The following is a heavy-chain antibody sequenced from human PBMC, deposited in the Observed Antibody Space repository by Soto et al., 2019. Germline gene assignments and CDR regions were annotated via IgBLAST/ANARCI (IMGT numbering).Heavy chain of an antibody. CDR2: DIPIFGTA. J-gene: IGHJ4*02. V-gene: IGHV1-69*13. CDR1: GGTFSNFV. Sequence: ASVKVSCTAYGGTFSNFVISRVRQAPGQGLEWMGGDIPIFGTANYAQKFQGRVTIIADESTGTTYMELTSLRSEDTAVYYCARAPILVGETTYENYFDYWGQGTLVTVSS. D-gene: IGHD2-21*01. CDR3: ARAPILVGETTYENYFDY.